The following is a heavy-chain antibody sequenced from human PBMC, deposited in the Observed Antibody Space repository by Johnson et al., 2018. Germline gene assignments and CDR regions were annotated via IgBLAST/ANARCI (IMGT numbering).Heavy chain of an antibody. J-gene: IGHJ6*02. CDR3: ARDGLDPVGGYGMDV. CDR2: IHYSGST. Sequence: QVQLQESGPGLVKPSETLSLTCTVSGGSISSYYWSWIRQPPGKGLEWIGYIHYSGSTNYTPSLKSRVTISVDTSKNQFSLKLSSVTAADTAVYYGARDGLDPVGGYGMDVWGQGTTVTVSS. V-gene: IGHV4-59*01. CDR1: GGSISSYY. D-gene: IGHD1-26*01.